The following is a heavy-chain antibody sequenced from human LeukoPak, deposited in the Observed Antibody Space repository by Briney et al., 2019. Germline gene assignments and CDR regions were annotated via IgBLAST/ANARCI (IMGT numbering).Heavy chain of an antibody. CDR2: INPNSGGT. CDR1: GYTFTGYY. J-gene: IGHJ5*02. D-gene: IGHD3-22*01. CDR3: ARDLDYYDSSGYYYWFDP. V-gene: IGHV1-2*02. Sequence: ASVKVSCKASGYTFTGYYMHWVRQAPGQGLEWMGWINPNSGGTNYAQKFQGRVTMTRDTSISTAYTELSRLRSDDTAVYYCARDLDYYDSSGYYYWFDPWGQGTLVTVSS.